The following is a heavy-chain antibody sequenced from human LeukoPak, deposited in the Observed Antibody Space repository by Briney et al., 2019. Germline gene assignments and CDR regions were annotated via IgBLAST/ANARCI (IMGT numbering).Heavy chain of an antibody. CDR2: ISNSGGST. Sequence: GGSLRLSRAGSGFTFSSFAMSWVRQAPGKGLEWVSGISNSGGSTYYADSVKGRFTISRDNSKNTLYLQMNRLRDEDTAVYYCAKVAHDSGSYYPDYWGQGTLVTVSS. CDR1: GFTFSSFA. CDR3: AKVAHDSGSYYPDY. D-gene: IGHD3-10*01. J-gene: IGHJ4*02. V-gene: IGHV3-23*01.